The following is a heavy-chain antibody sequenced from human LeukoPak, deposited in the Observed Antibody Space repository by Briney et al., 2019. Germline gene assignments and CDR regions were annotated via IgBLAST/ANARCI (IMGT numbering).Heavy chain of an antibody. D-gene: IGHD2-15*01. CDR2: INPGNGNT. CDR1: GYTFTNYI. CDR3: ARMQGYAYSDY. Sequence: ASVKVSCKASGYTFTNYIIHWVRQAPGQRLEWMGWINPGNGNTKYSQNFQGRVTITTDTSASTAYMELSSLRFEDTAVYYCARMQGYAYSDYWGQGTLVTVSS. V-gene: IGHV1-3*01. J-gene: IGHJ4*02.